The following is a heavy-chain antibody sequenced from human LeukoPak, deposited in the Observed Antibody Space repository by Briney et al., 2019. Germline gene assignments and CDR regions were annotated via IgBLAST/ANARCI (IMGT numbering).Heavy chain of an antibody. V-gene: IGHV4-39*07. J-gene: IGHJ4*02. D-gene: IGHD1-26*01. CDR3: ARAVGATDNYFDY. CDR2: IHYSGST. CDR1: GGSISSSSYY. Sequence: SETLSLTCTVSGGSISSSSYYWGWIRQPPGKGLEWIGSIHYSGSTNYNPSLKSRVTISVDTSKNQFFLKLSSVTAADTAVYYCARAVGATDNYFDYWGQGTLVTVSS.